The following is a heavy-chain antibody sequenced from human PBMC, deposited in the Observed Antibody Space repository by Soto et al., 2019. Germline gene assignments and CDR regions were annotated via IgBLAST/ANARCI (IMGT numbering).Heavy chain of an antibody. CDR1: GYTFTSYA. V-gene: IGHV1-3*01. J-gene: IGHJ4*02. CDR3: ARERSIAAAGTPPY. Sequence: ASVKVSCKASGYTFTSYAMHWVRQAPGQRLEWMGWINAGNGNTKYSQKFQGRVTITRDTSASTAYMELSSLRSEDTAVYYCARERSIAAAGTPPYWGQGTLVTVSS. D-gene: IGHD6-13*01. CDR2: INAGNGNT.